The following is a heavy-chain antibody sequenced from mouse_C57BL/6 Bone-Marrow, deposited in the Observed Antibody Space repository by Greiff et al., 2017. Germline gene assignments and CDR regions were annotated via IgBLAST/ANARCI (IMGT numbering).Heavy chain of an antibody. CDR3: ARSGDYRWFAY. J-gene: IGHJ3*01. CDR2: IYPGGGYT. CDR1: GYTFTNYW. Sequence: VQLVESGAELVRPGTSVKMSCKASGYTFTNYWIGWAKQRPGHGLEWIGDIYPGGGYTNYNEKFKGKATLTAEKSSSTAYMQFSSLTSEDSALYYCARSGDYRWFAYWGQGTLVTVSA. V-gene: IGHV1-63*01. D-gene: IGHD2-4*01.